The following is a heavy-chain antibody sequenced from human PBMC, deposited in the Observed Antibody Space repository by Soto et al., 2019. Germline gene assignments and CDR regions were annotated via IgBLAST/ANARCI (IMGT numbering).Heavy chain of an antibody. D-gene: IGHD6-19*01. J-gene: IGHJ4*02. Sequence: SETLSLTCAVYGGSFSGYYWSWIRQPPGKGLEWIGEINHSGSTNYNPSLKSRVTMSVDTSKNQFSLKLSSVTAADTAVYYCARGYGSSGWYFDYWGQGTLVTVSS. V-gene: IGHV4-34*01. CDR3: ARGYGSSGWYFDY. CDR1: GGSFSGYY. CDR2: INHSGST.